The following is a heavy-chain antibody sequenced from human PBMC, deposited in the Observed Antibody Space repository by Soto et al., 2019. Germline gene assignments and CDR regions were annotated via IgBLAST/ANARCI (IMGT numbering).Heavy chain of an antibody. CDR1: GGSMTSYY. Sequence: PSETLSLTCTVSGGSMTSYYCTWIRQPAGKGLEWIGRVYSSGGTHYNPSLKSRVTISLDTSKNQFSLRLLSVTDADTAVYFCARGQRFSDWFDPWGQGTLVTVSS. CDR2: VYSSGGT. J-gene: IGHJ5*02. D-gene: IGHD3-3*01. CDR3: ARGQRFSDWFDP. V-gene: IGHV4-4*07.